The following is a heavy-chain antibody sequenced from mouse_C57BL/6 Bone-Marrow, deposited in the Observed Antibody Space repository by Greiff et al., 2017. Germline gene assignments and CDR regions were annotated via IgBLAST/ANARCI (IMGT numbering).Heavy chain of an antibody. Sequence: QVQLQQPGAELVMPGASVKLSCKASGYTFTSYWMHWVKQRPGQGLEWIGEIDPSDSYTNYNQKFKGKSTLTVDKSSSTAYMQLSSLPSEDSAVYYCARGAGYYGGSSWFAYWGQGTLVTVSA. CDR1: GYTFTSYW. J-gene: IGHJ3*01. CDR2: IDPSDSYT. V-gene: IGHV1-69*01. CDR3: ARGAGYYGGSSWFAY. D-gene: IGHD1-1*01.